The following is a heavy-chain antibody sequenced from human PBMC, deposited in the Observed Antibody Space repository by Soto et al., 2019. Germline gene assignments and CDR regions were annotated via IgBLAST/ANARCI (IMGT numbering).Heavy chain of an antibody. V-gene: IGHV3-23*01. CDR3: AKVEGPYSSSDDY. D-gene: IGHD6-6*01. CDR2: ISGSGGST. CDR1: GLHISSYA. J-gene: IGHJ4*02. Sequence: GGSLILSCAASGLHISSYAMSWVRPAPGKGLEWVSAISGSGGSTYYADSVKGRFTISRDNSKNTLYLQMNSLRAEDTAVYYCAKVEGPYSSSDDYWGQGTLVTVSS.